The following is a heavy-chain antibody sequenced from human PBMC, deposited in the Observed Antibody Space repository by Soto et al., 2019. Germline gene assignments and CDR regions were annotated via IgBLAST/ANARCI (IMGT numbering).Heavy chain of an antibody. V-gene: IGHV3-23*01. CDR3: ATGRYCSSTIFYKAPGGMDV. J-gene: IGHJ6*02. Sequence: GGSLRLSCAASGFTFSSYAMSWVRQAPGKGLEWVSAISGSGGSTYYADAVTGRFTTSRDKSKNTIYLQMNSLRAEDTAVYYWATGRYCSSTIFYKAPGGMDVWGQGTTVTVSS. D-gene: IGHD2-2*02. CDR2: ISGSGGST. CDR1: GFTFSSYA.